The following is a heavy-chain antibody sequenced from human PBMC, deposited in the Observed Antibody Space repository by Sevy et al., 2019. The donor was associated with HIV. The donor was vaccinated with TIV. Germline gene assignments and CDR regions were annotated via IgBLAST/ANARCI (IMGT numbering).Heavy chain of an antibody. CDR3: ARLQHFSGDYADYAFDV. CDR2: IYYSGAT. Sequence: SETLSLTCSVSGGSVSNPNYYWGWIRQPPGKGLEWIGSIYYSGATSYNPSLESRVTTSVDTSNNRFSLILTSVTAADTAVYYCARLQHFSGDYADYAFDVWGQGTMVTVSS. CDR1: GGSVSNPNYY. D-gene: IGHD4-17*01. V-gene: IGHV4-39*01. J-gene: IGHJ3*01.